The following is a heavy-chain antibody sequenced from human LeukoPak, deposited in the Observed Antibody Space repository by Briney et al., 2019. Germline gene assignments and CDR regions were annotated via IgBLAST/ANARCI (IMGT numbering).Heavy chain of an antibody. V-gene: IGHV4-4*02. Sequence: SRTLSLTCGVSGGSISGTNWGSWVRQPPGQGLEWIGEISLAGQTNYNPSLNGRVTMSLDRSSNQLSLHLTSVTAADTATYYCSRESGPFCPFGYWGQGTLVIVSS. D-gene: IGHD1-26*01. CDR3: SRESGPFCPFGY. CDR1: GGSISGTNW. CDR2: ISLAGQT. J-gene: IGHJ4*02.